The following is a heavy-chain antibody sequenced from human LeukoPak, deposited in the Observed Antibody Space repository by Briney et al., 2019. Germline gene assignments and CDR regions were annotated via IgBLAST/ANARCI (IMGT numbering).Heavy chain of an antibody. CDR3: ARHRRYYGMDV. J-gene: IGHJ6*02. Sequence: GESPKISCKASGYSFTTYWIGWVRQMPGKGLEWMGIIDPGDSDTRHSPSFQGQVTISADKSISTAYLQWSSLKASDTAMYYCARHRRYYGMDVWGQGTTVTVSS. CDR1: GYSFTTYW. CDR2: IDPGDSDT. V-gene: IGHV5-51*01.